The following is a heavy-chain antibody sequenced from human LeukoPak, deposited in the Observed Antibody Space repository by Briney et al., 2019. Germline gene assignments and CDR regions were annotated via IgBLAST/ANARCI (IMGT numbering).Heavy chain of an antibody. J-gene: IGHJ5*02. Sequence: SETLSLTCTVSGGSISSSSYYWGWIRQPPGKGLEWIVSIYYSGSTYYNPSLKSRVTISVDTSKNQFSLKLSSVTAADTAVYYCARQEYSSSKVSWGQGTLVTVSS. CDR2: IYYSGST. D-gene: IGHD6-6*01. CDR3: ARQEYSSSKVS. CDR1: GGSISSSSYY. V-gene: IGHV4-39*01.